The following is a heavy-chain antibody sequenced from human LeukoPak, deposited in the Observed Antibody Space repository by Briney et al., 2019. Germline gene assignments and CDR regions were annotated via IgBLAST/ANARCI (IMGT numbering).Heavy chain of an antibody. CDR1: GFTFSSYA. J-gene: IGHJ6*02. Sequence: GRSLRLSCAASGFTFSSYAMHWVRQAPGKGLEWVAVISYGGSNKYYADSVKGRFTISRDNSKNTLYLQMNSLRAEDTAVYYCARGHYGGNSHYYYGMDVWGQGTTVTVSS. V-gene: IGHV3-30-3*01. D-gene: IGHD4-23*01. CDR2: ISYGGSNK. CDR3: ARGHYGGNSHYYYGMDV.